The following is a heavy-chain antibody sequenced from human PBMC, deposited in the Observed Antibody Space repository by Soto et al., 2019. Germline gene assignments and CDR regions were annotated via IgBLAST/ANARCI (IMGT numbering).Heavy chain of an antibody. V-gene: IGHV1-8*01. CDR2: MNPNSGNT. J-gene: IGHJ4*02. Sequence: ASVKVSCKASGDTFTSSDINWGRQATGQGLEWMGWMNPNSGNTGYAQKFQGRVTMTRNTPISTAYMELSSLRSEDTAVYFCAGGQGDCYNYWGQGTLVTVSS. CDR3: AGGQGDCYNY. D-gene: IGHD2-21*01. CDR1: GDTFTSSD.